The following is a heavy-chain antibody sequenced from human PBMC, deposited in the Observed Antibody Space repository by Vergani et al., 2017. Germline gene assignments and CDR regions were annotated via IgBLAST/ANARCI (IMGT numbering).Heavy chain of an antibody. J-gene: IGHJ4*02. CDR1: GFTFSSYS. Sequence: EVQLVESGGGLVQPGGSLRLSCAASGFTFSSYSMNWVRQAPGKGLEWVSSISSSSSYIYYADSVKGRFTISRDNSKNTLYLQMNSLRAEDTAVYYCAKALGSGLDYFDYWGQGTLVTVSS. CDR2: ISSSSSYI. D-gene: IGHD3/OR15-3a*01. V-gene: IGHV3-21*04. CDR3: AKALGSGLDYFDY.